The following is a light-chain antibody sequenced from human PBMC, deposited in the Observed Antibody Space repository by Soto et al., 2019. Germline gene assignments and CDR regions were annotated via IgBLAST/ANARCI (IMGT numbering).Light chain of an antibody. Sequence: EIVLTQSPGTLSLSPGERATLSCRASQSVSTRSLAWYQQKPGQAPRLLISGASSRAADIPGRFSGSGSGTDFTLTISSLEPEDFAVYYCQQRSNWPITFGQGTRLEIK. CDR3: QQRSNWPIT. CDR2: GAS. J-gene: IGKJ5*01. CDR1: QSVSTRS. V-gene: IGKV3D-20*02.